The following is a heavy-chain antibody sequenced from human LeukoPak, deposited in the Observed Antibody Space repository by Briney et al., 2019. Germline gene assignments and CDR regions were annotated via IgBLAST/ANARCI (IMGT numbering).Heavy chain of an antibody. CDR3: AAGPLAVAGNWIDP. V-gene: IGHV1-2*02. D-gene: IGHD6-13*01. J-gene: IGHJ5*02. CDR2: INPNSGGT. Sequence: GASVRVSCKASGYTFTGSYMHWVRQAPGQGLEWMGWINPNSGGTKYVETFQGRVTMTRDTSTSTAYMEVTGLTSDDTAVYYCAAGPLAVAGNWIDPWGQGTLVTVSS. CDR1: GYTFTGSY.